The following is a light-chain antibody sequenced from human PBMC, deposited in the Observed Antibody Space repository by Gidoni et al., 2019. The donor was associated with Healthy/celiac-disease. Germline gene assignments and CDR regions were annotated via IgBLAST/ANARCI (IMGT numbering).Light chain of an antibody. CDR1: QSVSSSY. CDR2: GAS. Sequence: EIVFMPSPGTLSLSPGESATLSCRASQSVSSSYLAWYQQKPGQAPRLLIYGASSRATGIPDRFSGSGSGTDFTLNISRLEPEDVAVYYCQQYGRAPYTFGQGTKLEIK. J-gene: IGKJ2*01. CDR3: QQYGRAPYT. V-gene: IGKV3-20*01.